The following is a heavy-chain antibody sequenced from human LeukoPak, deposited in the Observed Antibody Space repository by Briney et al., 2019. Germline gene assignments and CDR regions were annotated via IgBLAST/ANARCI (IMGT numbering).Heavy chain of an antibody. CDR3: ARTEYQLLFISGGMDV. CDR1: GYTFTSYG. V-gene: IGHV1-18*01. D-gene: IGHD2-2*01. J-gene: IGHJ6*02. CDR2: ISAYNGNT. Sequence: GASVKVSCKASGYTFTSYGISWVRQAPGQGLEWVGWISAYNGNTNYAQKLQGRVTMTTDTSTSTAYMELRSLRSDDTAVYYCARTEYQLLFISGGMDVWGQGTTVTVSS.